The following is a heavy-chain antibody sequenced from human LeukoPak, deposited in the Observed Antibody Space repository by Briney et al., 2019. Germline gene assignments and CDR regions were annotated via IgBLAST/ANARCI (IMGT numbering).Heavy chain of an antibody. J-gene: IGHJ4*02. V-gene: IGHV4-39*01. CDR2: IYYSGST. D-gene: IGHD7-27*01. CDR1: GGSTSSSNYY. Sequence: SETLSLTCTVPGGSTSSSNYYWTWIRQPPGKGLEWIGSIYYSGSTYYNPSLKSRVTISVDTSKNQFSLKLSSVTATDTAVYYCARSDWGYYYFDYWGQGTLVTVSS. CDR3: ARSDWGYYYFDY.